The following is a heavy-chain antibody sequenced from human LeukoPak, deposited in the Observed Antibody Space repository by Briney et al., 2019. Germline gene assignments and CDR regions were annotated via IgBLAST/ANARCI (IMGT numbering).Heavy chain of an antibody. CDR1: GGSISSGLHY. CDR2: IYTSGST. CDR3: AGGDYHGSESYANY. D-gene: IGHD3-10*01. Sequence: SETLSLTCTVAGGSISSGLHYWSWIRQPPGKGLEWIGYIYTSGSTNYSPSLKSRVTISWDTSKNQFSLKLSSVTAADTAVYYCAGGDYHGSESYANYWGQGTLVTVSS. V-gene: IGHV4-61*01. J-gene: IGHJ4*02.